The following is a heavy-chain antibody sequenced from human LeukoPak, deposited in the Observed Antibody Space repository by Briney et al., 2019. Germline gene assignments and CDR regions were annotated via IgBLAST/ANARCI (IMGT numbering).Heavy chain of an antibody. V-gene: IGHV3-30-3*01. CDR3: AKGSRLRVLEWLSIFDY. Sequence: PGGSMTLSWAASGFTFSSYAMDWVRQAPGKGLEWVAVISYDGSNKYYADSVKGRFTTSRDNSKNTLYLQMNSLRAEDTAVYYCAKGSRLRVLEWLSIFDYWGQGTLVTVSS. J-gene: IGHJ4*02. D-gene: IGHD3-3*01. CDR2: ISYDGSNK. CDR1: GFTFSSYA.